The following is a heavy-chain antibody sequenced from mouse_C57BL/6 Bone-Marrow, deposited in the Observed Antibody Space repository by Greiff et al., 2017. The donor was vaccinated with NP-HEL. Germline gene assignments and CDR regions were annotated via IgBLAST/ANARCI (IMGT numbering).Heavy chain of an antibody. CDR1: GFNIKDDY. D-gene: IGHD1-1*01. V-gene: IGHV14-4*01. Sequence: VQLQQSGAELVRPGASVKLSCTASGFNIKDDYMHWVKQRPEQGLEWIGGIDPENGDTEYASKFQGKATITADTSSNTAYLQLSSLTSEDTAVYYCTTGVLLRYYAMDYWGQGTSVTVSS. CDR2: IDPENGDT. CDR3: TTGVLLRYYAMDY. J-gene: IGHJ4*01.